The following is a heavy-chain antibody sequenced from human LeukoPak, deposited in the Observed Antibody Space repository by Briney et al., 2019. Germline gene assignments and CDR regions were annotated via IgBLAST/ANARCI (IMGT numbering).Heavy chain of an antibody. V-gene: IGHV4-4*07. Sequence: SETLSLTCTVPGGSISTYYWNWIRQPAGKGLEWIGRIYTSGSTSYNPSLKSRVTMSVDTSKNRFSLKLSSVTAADTALYYCANLGGGWPFVVVTAWGQGTLVTVSS. CDR1: GGSISTYY. J-gene: IGHJ4*02. CDR2: IYTSGST. D-gene: IGHD2-21*02. CDR3: ANLGGGWPFVVVTA.